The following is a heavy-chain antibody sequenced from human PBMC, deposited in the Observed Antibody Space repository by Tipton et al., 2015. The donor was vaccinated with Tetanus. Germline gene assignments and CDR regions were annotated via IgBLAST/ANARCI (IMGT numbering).Heavy chain of an antibody. J-gene: IGHJ4*02. V-gene: IGHV3-23*01. Sequence: SLRLSCAASGFTFSSYAMSWVRQAPGKGLEWVSAISGSGGSTYYADSVKGRFTISRDNSKNTLYLQMNSLRAEDTAVYYCAKNLWFGELLSIFDYWGQGTLVTVSS. CDR2: ISGSGGST. CDR1: GFTFSSYA. CDR3: AKNLWFGELLSIFDY. D-gene: IGHD3-10*01.